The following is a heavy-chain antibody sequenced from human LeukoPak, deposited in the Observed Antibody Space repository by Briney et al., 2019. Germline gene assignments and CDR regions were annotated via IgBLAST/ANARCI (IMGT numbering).Heavy chain of an antibody. CDR3: ARVMVAHFDY. J-gene: IGHJ4*02. V-gene: IGHV4-31*03. CDR1: GGSISSDGYS. D-gene: IGHD4/OR15-4a*01. CDR2: IYYSGST. Sequence: PSQTLSLTCTVSGGSISSDGYSWSWIRQHPGKGLEWIGYIYYSGSTYYNPSLKSRVTISVNTSKKQFSLKLSSVTAADTAVYYCARVMVAHFDYWGQGTLVTVSS.